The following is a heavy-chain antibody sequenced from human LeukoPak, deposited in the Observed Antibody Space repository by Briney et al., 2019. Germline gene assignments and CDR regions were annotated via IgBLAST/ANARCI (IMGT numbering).Heavy chain of an antibody. CDR3: ARGTLKAAATDFDY. CDR2: INWNGGRT. D-gene: IGHD6-13*01. V-gene: IGHV3-20*04. J-gene: IGHJ4*02. CDR1: GFTFDDYG. Sequence: GGSLRLSCAASGFTFDDYGMSWVRQAPGKGLEWVSGINWNGGRTGYADSVKGRFTISRDNAKNSLYLQMNSLRAEDTALYYCARGTLKAAATDFDYWGQGTLFPVSS.